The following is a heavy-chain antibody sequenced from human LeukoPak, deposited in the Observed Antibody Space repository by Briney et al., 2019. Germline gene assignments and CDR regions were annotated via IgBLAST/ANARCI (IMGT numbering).Heavy chain of an antibody. J-gene: IGHJ5*02. CDR1: GDSVSSNSAA. D-gene: IGHD6-19*01. Sequence: SQTLSLTFAISGDSVSSNSAAWNWLRQSPSRGLEWLGRTYYRSKWYNDYAVSVKSRITINPDTSKNQFSLQLNSVTPEDTAVYYCAREYSSGGSGWFDPWGQGTLVTVSS. CDR3: AREYSSGGSGWFDP. V-gene: IGHV6-1*01. CDR2: TYYRSKWYN.